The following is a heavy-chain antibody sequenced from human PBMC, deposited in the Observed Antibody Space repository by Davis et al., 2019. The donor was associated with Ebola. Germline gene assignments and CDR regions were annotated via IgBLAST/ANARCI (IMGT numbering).Heavy chain of an antibody. CDR3: ARDGADCSGGTCQAYSDY. D-gene: IGHD2-15*01. Sequence: ASVKVSCKASGYTFTGYYMHWVRQAPGQGLEWMGWINPNSGGTNYAQKFQGRVTMTRDTSISTAYMELSRLRSDDTAVYYCARDGADCSGGTCQAYSDYWGQGTLVTVSS. J-gene: IGHJ4*02. CDR1: GYTFTGYY. CDR2: INPNSGGT. V-gene: IGHV1-2*02.